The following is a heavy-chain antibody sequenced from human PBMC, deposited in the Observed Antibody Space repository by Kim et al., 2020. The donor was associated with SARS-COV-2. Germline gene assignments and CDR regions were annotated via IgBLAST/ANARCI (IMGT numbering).Heavy chain of an antibody. CDR1: GGSFSGDY. CDR3: ARGVEIAAAGLLIPYYYYGMDV. CDR2: INHSGST. D-gene: IGHD6-13*01. Sequence: SETLSLTCAVYGGSFSGDYWSWIRQPPGKGMEWIGEINHSGSTNYNPSLKSRVTISVDTSKNQFSLKLSSVTAAATDVYYCARGVEIAAAGLLIPYYYYGMDVWGQGTTVTVSS. V-gene: IGHV4-34*01. J-gene: IGHJ6*02.